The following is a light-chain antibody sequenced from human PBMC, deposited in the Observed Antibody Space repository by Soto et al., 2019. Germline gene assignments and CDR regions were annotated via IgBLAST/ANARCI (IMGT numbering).Light chain of an antibody. J-gene: IGKJ1*01. CDR3: QQHSHWPPWT. CDR2: GAS. Sequence: VLTQSPATLSLSPGERATLSCRASENVRTFVDWYQQKPGQAPRLLIYGASNRATDIPARFSGSGSGTDFTLTISNLEPAEFAVYYCQQHSHWPPWTFGQGTRVEIQ. V-gene: IGKV3-11*01. CDR1: ENVRTF.